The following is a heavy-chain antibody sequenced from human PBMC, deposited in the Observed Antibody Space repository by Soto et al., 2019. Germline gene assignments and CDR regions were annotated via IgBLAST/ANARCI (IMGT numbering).Heavy chain of an antibody. Sequence: TGGSLRLSCAASGFTFSSYSMNWVRQAPGKGLEWVSSISSSSSYIYYADSVKGRFTISRDNAKNSLYLQMNSLRAEDTAVYYCAREARPYYYDSSGYLFDYWGQGTLVTVSS. CDR1: GFTFSSYS. D-gene: IGHD3-22*01. V-gene: IGHV3-21*01. CDR3: AREARPYYYDSSGYLFDY. J-gene: IGHJ4*02. CDR2: ISSSSSYI.